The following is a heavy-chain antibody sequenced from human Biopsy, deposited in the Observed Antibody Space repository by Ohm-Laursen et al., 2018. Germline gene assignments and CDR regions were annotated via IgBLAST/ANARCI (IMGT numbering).Heavy chain of an antibody. V-gene: IGHV4-39*01. D-gene: IGHD3-22*01. CDR2: IFYRGST. CDR3: ARDYDTSGYYYVS. CDR1: GGSISNNNYY. J-gene: IGHJ5*02. Sequence: SDTLSLTCTVSGGSISNNNYYWGWIRQPPGKGLEWIGSIFYRGSTHYKPSLKSRVNISVATSKNQFSLKLNSVTAADTAVYYCARDYDTSGYYYVSWGQGTLVTVSS.